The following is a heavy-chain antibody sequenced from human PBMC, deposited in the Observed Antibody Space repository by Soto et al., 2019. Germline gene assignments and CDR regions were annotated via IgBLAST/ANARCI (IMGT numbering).Heavy chain of an antibody. CDR1: GYTFTSYG. J-gene: IGHJ4*02. D-gene: IGHD3-22*01. V-gene: IGHV1-18*01. CDR2: ISAYNGNT. CDR3: ARVPVGYYSDSSGYSDY. Sequence: QVQLVQSGAEVKKPGASVKVSCKASGYTFTSYGISWVRQAPGQGLEWMGWISAYNGNTNYAQKLQGRVTMTTDTTTTTASMELRSLRSDDTAVYYCARVPVGYYSDSSGYSDYWGQGTLVTVSS.